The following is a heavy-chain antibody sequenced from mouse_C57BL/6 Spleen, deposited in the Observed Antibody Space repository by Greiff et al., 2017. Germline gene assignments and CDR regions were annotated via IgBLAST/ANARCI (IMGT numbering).Heavy chain of an antibody. D-gene: IGHD2-12*01. CDR3: ARYDGGAMDY. V-gene: IGHV1-42*01. CDR1: GYSFTGYY. CDR2: INPSTGGT. J-gene: IGHJ4*01. Sequence: VQLQQSGPELVKPGASVKISCKASGYSFTGYYMNWVKQSPEKSLEWIGEINPSTGGTTYNQKFKAKATLTVDKSSSTAYMQLKSLTSEDSAVYYCARYDGGAMDYWGQGTSVTVSS.